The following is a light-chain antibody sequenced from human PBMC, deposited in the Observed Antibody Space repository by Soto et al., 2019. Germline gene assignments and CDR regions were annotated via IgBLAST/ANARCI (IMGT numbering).Light chain of an antibody. V-gene: IGKV4-1*01. CDR3: QQFHSAPLT. CDR2: WAS. CDR1: QSVLYSPDKRNY. Sequence: DIVMTQSPDSLAVSLGERATINCKSSQSVLYSPDKRNYLAWYQQKPAQPPKLLINWASTRESGVPDRFTASGSGTDFTLTISSLQAEDVAVYYCQQFHSAPLTFGGGTKVEIK. J-gene: IGKJ4*01.